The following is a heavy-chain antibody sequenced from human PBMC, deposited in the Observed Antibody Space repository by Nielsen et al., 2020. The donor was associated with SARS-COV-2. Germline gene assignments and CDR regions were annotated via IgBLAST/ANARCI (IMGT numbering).Heavy chain of an antibody. CDR3: ARAISSSWYRFPYFDY. D-gene: IGHD6-13*01. CDR2: ISSSGSTI. CDR1: GFTFSSYE. V-gene: IGHV3-48*03. J-gene: IGHJ4*02. Sequence: GGSLRLSCAASGFTFSSYEMNWVRQAPGKGLEWVSYISSSGSTIYYADSVKGRFTISRDNAKNSLYLQMNSLRAEDTAVYYCARAISSSWYRFPYFDYWGQGTLVTVSS.